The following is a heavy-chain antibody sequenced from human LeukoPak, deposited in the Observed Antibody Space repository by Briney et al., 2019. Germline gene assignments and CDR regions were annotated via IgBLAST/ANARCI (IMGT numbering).Heavy chain of an antibody. V-gene: IGHV4-34*01. CDR3: AREKIDYGGFYWYFDL. D-gene: IGHD4-23*01. J-gene: IGHJ2*01. CDR1: GGSFSGYY. CDR2: INHSGST. Sequence: PSETLSLTCAVYGGSFSGYYWSWIRQPPGKGLEWIGEINHSGSTNYNPSLKRRVTISVDTSKNQFSLKLSSVTAADTAVYYCAREKIDYGGFYWYFDLWGRGTLVTVSS.